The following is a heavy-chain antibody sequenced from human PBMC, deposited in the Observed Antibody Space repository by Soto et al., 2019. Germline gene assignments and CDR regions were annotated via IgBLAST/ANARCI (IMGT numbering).Heavy chain of an antibody. CDR3: AKSPQEVVTAGMDV. J-gene: IGHJ6*02. D-gene: IGHD2-15*01. Sequence: GGSLRLSCAASGFTFSSYGMHWVRQAPGKGLEWVAVISYDGSNKYYADSVKGRFTISRDNSKNTLYLQMNSLRAEDTAVYYCAKSPQEVVTAGMDVCGQGTTVTVSS. V-gene: IGHV3-30*18. CDR1: GFTFSSYG. CDR2: ISYDGSNK.